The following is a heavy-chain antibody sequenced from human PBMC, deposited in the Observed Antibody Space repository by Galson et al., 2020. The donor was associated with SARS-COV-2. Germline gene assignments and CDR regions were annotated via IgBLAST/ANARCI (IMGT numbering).Heavy chain of an antibody. Sequence: ETSETLSLTCTVSGGSISSSSYYWGWIRQPPGKGLEWIGSIYYSGSTYYNPSHKSRVTISVDTSKNQFSLKLSSVTAADTAVYYCARHSIPLPDVWGSYRPYYFDYWGQGTLVTVSS. V-gene: IGHV4-39*01. CDR3: ARHSIPLPDVWGSYRPYYFDY. J-gene: IGHJ4*02. D-gene: IGHD3-16*02. CDR2: IYYSGST. CDR1: GGSISSSSYY.